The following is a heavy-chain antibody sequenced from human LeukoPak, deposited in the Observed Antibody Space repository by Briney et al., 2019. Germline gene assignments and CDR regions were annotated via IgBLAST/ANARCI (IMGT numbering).Heavy chain of an antibody. D-gene: IGHD4-23*01. Sequence: AGGSLRLSCAASGFSFSNYAMSWVRQAPGKGLEWVASIKLDGSEKFYVDSVKGRFTISRDNAKNSLYLQMNSLRAEDTAVYYCARVTAVVGSNDYWGQGTLVTVSS. V-gene: IGHV3-7*03. CDR1: GFSFSNYA. CDR3: ARVTAVVGSNDY. J-gene: IGHJ4*02. CDR2: IKLDGSEK.